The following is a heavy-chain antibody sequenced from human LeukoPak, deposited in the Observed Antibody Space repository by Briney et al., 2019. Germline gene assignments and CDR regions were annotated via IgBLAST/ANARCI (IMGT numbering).Heavy chain of an antibody. CDR2: IFYSGST. J-gene: IGHJ3*02. CDR3: ARERGGDYSDAFDI. CDR1: GDSISSYC. V-gene: IGHV4-59*01. D-gene: IGHD4-11*01. Sequence: SETLSLTCTVSGDSISSYCWSWIRQPPGQGLEWIGYIFYSGSTSYNPSLKSRVTISIDTSKNQFSLKLSSVTAADTAVYYCARERGGDYSDAFDIWGQGTMVTVS.